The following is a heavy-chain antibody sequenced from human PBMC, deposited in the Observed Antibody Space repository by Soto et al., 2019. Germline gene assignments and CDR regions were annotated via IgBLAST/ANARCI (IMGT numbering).Heavy chain of an antibody. J-gene: IGHJ4*02. D-gene: IGHD5-12*01. Sequence: VKVSCKASGYTFTGHYIHWVRQAPEQGPEWMGEIGPESGATRYAQKFQGRVTMTRDMSITTVYMELNNLSPDDTAVYYCGRGRSGQIVVFYWGQGTPVTVSS. V-gene: IGHV1-2*02. CDR3: GRGRSGQIVVFY. CDR1: GYTFTGHY. CDR2: IGPESGAT.